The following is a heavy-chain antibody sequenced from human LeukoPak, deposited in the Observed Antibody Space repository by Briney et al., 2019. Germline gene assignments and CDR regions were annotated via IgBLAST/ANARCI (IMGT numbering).Heavy chain of an antibody. D-gene: IGHD2-2*01. V-gene: IGHV3-11*06. CDR1: GFTFSDYY. CDR2: ISTRSYT. CDR3: ARAFRYCSSTSCYLDP. Sequence: GGSLRLSCAASGFTFSDYYMSWIRQAPGKGLEWVSYISTRSYTNYADSVKGRFTISRDNAKNSLYLQMNSLRAEDTAVYYCARAFRYCSSTSCYLDPWGQGTLVTVSS. J-gene: IGHJ5*02.